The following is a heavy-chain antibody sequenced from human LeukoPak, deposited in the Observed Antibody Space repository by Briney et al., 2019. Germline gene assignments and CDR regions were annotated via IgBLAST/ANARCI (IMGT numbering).Heavy chain of an antibody. Sequence: ASVKVSCKASGYTFTSYDINWVRQATAQGLEWMGWMNPNSGSTGYAQKFQGRVTITRNTSISTAYMELSGLRSEDTAVYYCARGRSTGYPYYFEYWGQGTLVTFSS. CDR3: ARGRSTGYPYYFEY. D-gene: IGHD5-12*01. CDR1: GYTFTSYD. J-gene: IGHJ4*02. V-gene: IGHV1-8*03. CDR2: MNPNSGST.